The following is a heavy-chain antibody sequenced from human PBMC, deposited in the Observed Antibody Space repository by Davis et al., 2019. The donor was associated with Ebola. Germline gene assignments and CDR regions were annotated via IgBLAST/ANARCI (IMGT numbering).Heavy chain of an antibody. J-gene: IGHJ3*02. CDR2: IYHSGST. Sequence: PSETLSLTCAVSGGSISSGGYSWSWIRQPPGKGLEWIGYIYHSGSTYYNPSLKSRVTISVDRSKNQFSLKLSSVTAADTAVYYCARAGLIARAFDIWGQGTMVTVSS. CDR3: ARAGLIARAFDI. D-gene: IGHD2-21*01. CDR1: GGSISSGGYS. V-gene: IGHV4-30-2*01.